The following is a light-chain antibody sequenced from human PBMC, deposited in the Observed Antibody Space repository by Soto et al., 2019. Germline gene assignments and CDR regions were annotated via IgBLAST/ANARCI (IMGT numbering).Light chain of an antibody. V-gene: IGKV1-39*01. CDR2: SAS. CDR1: QSISTY. J-gene: IGKJ5*01. CDR3: QQSYGTPIT. Sequence: DIQMTQSPSSLSASVRDRVTITCRASQSISTYLNWYQQKPGKAPNLLIYSASNLQSGVPSRFSGSGSGTDFTLTISSLQPEDFAACYCQQSYGTPITFGQGTRLEI.